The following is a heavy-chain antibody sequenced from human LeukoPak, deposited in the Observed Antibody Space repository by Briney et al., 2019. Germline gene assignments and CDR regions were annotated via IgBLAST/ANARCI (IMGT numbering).Heavy chain of an antibody. CDR2: IYTSGST. Sequence: SETLSLTCTVSGGSISSYYWSWIRQPAGKGLEWIGRIYTSGSTNYNPSLKSRVTMSVDTSKNQFSLKLSSVTAADTAVYYCARLRSSWGSDYYYYYMDVWGKGTTVTVSS. CDR3: ARLRSSWGSDYYYYYMDV. J-gene: IGHJ6*03. D-gene: IGHD6-13*01. CDR1: GGSISSYY. V-gene: IGHV4-4*07.